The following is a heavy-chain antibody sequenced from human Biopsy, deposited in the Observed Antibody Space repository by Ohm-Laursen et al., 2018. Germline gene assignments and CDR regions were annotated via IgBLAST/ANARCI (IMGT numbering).Heavy chain of an antibody. CDR1: GDSISSGGNY. V-gene: IGHV4-31*11. CDR2: IYHTGST. CDR3: ARADMVTTIVDY. Sequence: SQTLSLTCAVSGDSISSGGNYWSWLRQFPGMGLEWIAYIYHTGSTYYNPSLKSRLSIAIDTSKNQFSVSLRSVTAADTAVYYCARADMVTTIVDYWGQGTLVTVSS. J-gene: IGHJ4*02. D-gene: IGHD5-12*01.